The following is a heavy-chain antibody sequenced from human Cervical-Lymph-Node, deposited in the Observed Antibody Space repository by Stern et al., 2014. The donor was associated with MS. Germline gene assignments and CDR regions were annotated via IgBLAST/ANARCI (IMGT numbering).Heavy chain of an antibody. CDR2: ISHSGST. Sequence: VHLVESGSGQAKPSQTLSLTCAVSGGSISSGGSSWNWIRQPPGKGLERIGVISHSGSTYYNTSLKGRVFISVDTSKNQFALNLRSVTAADTAVYYCARGGVIYTQDRNGFDVWGQGTMVTVSS. V-gene: IGHV4-30-2*01. CDR3: ARGGVIYTQDRNGFDV. J-gene: IGHJ3*01. CDR1: GGSISSGGSS. D-gene: IGHD2-21*01.